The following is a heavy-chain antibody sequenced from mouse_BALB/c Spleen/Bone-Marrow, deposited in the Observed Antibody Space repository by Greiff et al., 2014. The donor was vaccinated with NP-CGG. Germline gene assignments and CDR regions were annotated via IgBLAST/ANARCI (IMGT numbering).Heavy chain of an antibody. D-gene: IGHD2-10*02. CDR1: GYPFSSYW. CDR2: IYPGDGET. J-gene: IGHJ2*01. V-gene: IGHV1-80*01. Sequence: QVQLQQSGAELVRPGSSVKISCKASGYPFSSYWMSWVKRRPGQGLEWIGQIYPGDGETNYNGKFKGNATLTADKSSSTAYMQLISLTSEDSAGYFCARKYGDDWGQGTTLTVSS. CDR3: ARKYGDD.